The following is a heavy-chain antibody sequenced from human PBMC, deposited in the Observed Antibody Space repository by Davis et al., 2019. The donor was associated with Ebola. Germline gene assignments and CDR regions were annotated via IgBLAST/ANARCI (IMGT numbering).Heavy chain of an antibody. CDR1: GGSISSSSYY. V-gene: IGHV4-39*01. CDR3: AKGGSWGNWFDP. Sequence: PSETLSLTCTVSGGSISSSSYYWGWIRQPPGKGLEWIGSIYYSGSTYYNPSLKSRVTISVDTSKNQFSLKLSSVTAADTAVYYCAKGGSWGNWFDPWGQGTLVTVSS. D-gene: IGHD1-26*01. J-gene: IGHJ5*02. CDR2: IYYSGST.